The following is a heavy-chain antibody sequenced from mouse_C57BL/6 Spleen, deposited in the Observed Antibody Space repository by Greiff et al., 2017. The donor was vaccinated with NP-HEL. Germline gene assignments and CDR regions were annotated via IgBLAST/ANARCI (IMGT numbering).Heavy chain of an antibody. V-gene: IGHV1-64*01. Sequence: QVHVKQPGAELVKPGASVKLSCKASGYTFTSYWMHWVKQRPGQGLEWIGMIHPNSGSTNYNEKFKSKATLTVDKSSSTAYMQLSSLTSEDSAVYYCARDYGSLYYWGQGTTLTVSS. J-gene: IGHJ2*01. D-gene: IGHD1-1*01. CDR1: GYTFTSYW. CDR2: IHPNSGST. CDR3: ARDYGSLYY.